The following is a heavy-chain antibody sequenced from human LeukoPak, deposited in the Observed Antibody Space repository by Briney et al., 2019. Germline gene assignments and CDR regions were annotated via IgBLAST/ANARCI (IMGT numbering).Heavy chain of an antibody. J-gene: IGHJ4*02. CDR2: ISGSGGST. D-gene: IGHD2-2*02. V-gene: IGHV3-23*01. CDR3: AKARYCSSTSCYIAQPEY. CDR1: GFTFSSYA. Sequence: PGGSLRLSCAASGFTFSSYAMSWVRQAPGKGLEWVSAISGSGGSTYYADSVKGRFTISRDNSKNTLYLQMNSLRAEDTAVYYCAKARYCSSTSCYIAQPEYWGQGTLVTVSS.